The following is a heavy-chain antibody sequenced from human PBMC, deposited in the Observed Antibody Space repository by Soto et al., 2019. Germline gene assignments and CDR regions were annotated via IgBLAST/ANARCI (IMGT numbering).Heavy chain of an antibody. CDR1: SCSIRSCGYS. CDR2: IYDSGSS. CDR3: ARVPARLCPFDI. D-gene: IGHD2-2*01. V-gene: IGHV4-30-2*01. Sequence: PGTLPATSAVHSCSIRSCGYSWSWIRQPPGKGLEWIGYIYDSGSSYYNPSLKSRVTISLDRSKNQFSLKLSSVTAADTALYYCARVPARLCPFDILCQCTIVT. J-gene: IGHJ3*02.